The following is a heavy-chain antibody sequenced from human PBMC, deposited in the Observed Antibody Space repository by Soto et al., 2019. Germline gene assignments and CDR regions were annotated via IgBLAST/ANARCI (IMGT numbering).Heavy chain of an antibody. J-gene: IGHJ4*02. CDR1: GFPFSSYC. Sequence: GGSLRLSCAASGFPFSSYCMHLVRQAPGKGLECVSVISYDGSNKYYADSVKGRFTISRDNSKNTLYLQMNSLRAEDTAVYYCAKDLGDSSGYYLHWGQGTLVTVSS. CDR2: ISYDGSNK. D-gene: IGHD3-22*01. CDR3: AKDLGDSSGYYLH. V-gene: IGHV3-30*18.